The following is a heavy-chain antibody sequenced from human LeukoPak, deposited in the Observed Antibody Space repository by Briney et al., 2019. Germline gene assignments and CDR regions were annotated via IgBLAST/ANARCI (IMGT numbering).Heavy chain of an antibody. Sequence: GGSQRLSCAASGFTFSSYAMHWVRQAPGKGLEWVAVISYDGSNKYYADSVKGRFTISRDNSKNTLYLQMNSLRAEDTAVYYCARDPPYQLLFYWFDPWGQGTLVTVSS. D-gene: IGHD2-2*01. V-gene: IGHV3-30-3*01. CDR2: ISYDGSNK. CDR3: ARDPPYQLLFYWFDP. CDR1: GFTFSSYA. J-gene: IGHJ5*02.